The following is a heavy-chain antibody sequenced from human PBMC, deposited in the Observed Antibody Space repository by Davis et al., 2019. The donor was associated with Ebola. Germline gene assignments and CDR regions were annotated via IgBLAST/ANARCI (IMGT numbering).Heavy chain of an antibody. D-gene: IGHD3/OR15-3a*01. CDR1: GGSISSGSYY. CDR3: ARRMDV. J-gene: IGHJ3*01. V-gene: IGHV4-39*01. Sequence: MPSETLSLTCSVSGGSISSGSYYWGWIRQPPGKGLEWIGSINYSGNTFYNPSLKSRVTISVDTSKNQFSLKLSSVTAADTAVYYCARRMDVWGQGTMITVSS. CDR2: INYSGNT.